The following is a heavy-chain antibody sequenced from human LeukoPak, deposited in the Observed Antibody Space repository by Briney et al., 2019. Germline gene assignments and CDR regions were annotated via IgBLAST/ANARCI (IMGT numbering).Heavy chain of an antibody. V-gene: IGHV4-39*01. Sequence: SETLSLTCTVSGGSISSSSYYWGWIRQPPGKGLEWIGSIYYSGSTYYNPSLKSRVTISVDTSKNQFSLKLSSVTAANTAVHYCARATASDAFDIWGQGTMVTVSS. CDR2: IYYSGST. CDR1: GGSISSSSYY. CDR3: ARATASDAFDI. J-gene: IGHJ3*02. D-gene: IGHD6-25*01.